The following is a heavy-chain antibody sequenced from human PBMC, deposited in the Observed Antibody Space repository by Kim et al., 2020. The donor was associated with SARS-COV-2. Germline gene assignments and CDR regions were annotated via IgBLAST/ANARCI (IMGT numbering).Heavy chain of an antibody. CDR2: INPSGGST. Sequence: ASVKVSCKASGYTFTSYYMHWVRQAPGQGLEWMGIINPSGGSTSYAQKFQGRVTMTRDTSTSTVYMELSSLRSEDTAVYYCARGEVATIRGHDAFDIWGQGTMVTVSS. CDR1: GYTFTSYY. CDR3: ARGEVATIRGHDAFDI. J-gene: IGHJ3*02. D-gene: IGHD5-12*01. V-gene: IGHV1-46*01.